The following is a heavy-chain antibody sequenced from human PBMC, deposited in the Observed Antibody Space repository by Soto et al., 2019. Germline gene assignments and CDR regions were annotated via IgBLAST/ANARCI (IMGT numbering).Heavy chain of an antibody. CDR1: GDSCTSYW. D-gene: IGHD2-15*01. Sequence: GESLKISCRGAGDSCTSYWSGCVRQMPGKGLEWMGIIYPGDSDTRYSPSFQGQVTISADKSISTAYLQWSSLKASDTAMYYCARRYCSGGSCYGAFAIWGQGTTVTVSS. CDR3: ARRYCSGGSCYGAFAI. V-gene: IGHV5-51*01. CDR2: IYPGDSDT. J-gene: IGHJ3*02.